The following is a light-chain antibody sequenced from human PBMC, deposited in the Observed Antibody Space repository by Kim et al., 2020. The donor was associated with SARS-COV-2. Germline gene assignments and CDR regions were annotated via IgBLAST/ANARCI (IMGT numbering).Light chain of an antibody. CDR3: NSRDRSGNHMV. V-gene: IGLV3-19*01. Sequence: LGQTVRITCKGDSLRSYYASWYQQKPGQAPVLLIYGKDNRPSGLPDRFSGSSSGNTASLTITGAQAEDEADYYCNSRDRSGNHMVFGGGTQLTVL. CDR1: SLRSYY. CDR2: GKD. J-gene: IGLJ3*02.